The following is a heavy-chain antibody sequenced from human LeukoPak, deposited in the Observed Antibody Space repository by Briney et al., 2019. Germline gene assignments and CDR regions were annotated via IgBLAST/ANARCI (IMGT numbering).Heavy chain of an antibody. CDR2: INHSGST. Sequence: PSETLSLTCAVYGGSFSGDYWSWIRQPPGKGLEWIGEINHSGSTNYNPSLKSRVTISVDTSKNQFSLKLSSVTAADTAVYYCARGRWFGELLWGFFDYWGQGTLVTVSS. CDR3: ARGRWFGELLWGFFDY. CDR1: GGSFSGDY. D-gene: IGHD3-10*01. J-gene: IGHJ4*02. V-gene: IGHV4-34*01.